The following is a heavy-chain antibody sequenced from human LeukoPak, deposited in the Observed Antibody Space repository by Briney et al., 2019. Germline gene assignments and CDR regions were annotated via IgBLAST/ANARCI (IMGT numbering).Heavy chain of an antibody. Sequence: ASVTVSFKASVYTFPGYYINWVRQAPGQAPEWVGWVNPDTGGTRYAKTFHGSDTMTRDPSITTAVLDLRGLTFDDAAVFYCGREAGPLDWGQGTLVTVSS. CDR1: VYTFPGYY. CDR2: VNPDTGGT. V-gene: IGHV1-2*02. J-gene: IGHJ4*02. CDR3: GREAGPLD.